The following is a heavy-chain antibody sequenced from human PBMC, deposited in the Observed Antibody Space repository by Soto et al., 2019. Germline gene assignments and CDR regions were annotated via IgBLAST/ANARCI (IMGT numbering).Heavy chain of an antibody. Sequence: QVQLEESGPGLVKPSGTLSLTCAVAGASISSGHWWCWVRQPPGKGLEWIGEIYHSGTTNYSPSLTTPEAVSISVDTSKNQFSLRLTSVTASDTAVYYCARDGESGYNLAVWGQGTLVTVSS. CDR1: GASISSGHW. CDR2: IYHSGTT. D-gene: IGHD5-12*01. CDR3: ARDGESGYNLAV. J-gene: IGHJ4*02. V-gene: IGHV4-4*02.